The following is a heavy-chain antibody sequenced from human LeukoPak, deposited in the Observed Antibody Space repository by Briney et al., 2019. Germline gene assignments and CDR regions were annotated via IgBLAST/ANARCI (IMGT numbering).Heavy chain of an antibody. V-gene: IGHV1-8*03. Sequence: ASVKVSCKASGYTFTSYDINWVRQATGQGLEWMGWMNPNSGNTGYAQKFQGRVTITRNTSISTAYMELSSLRSEGTAVYYCARGYDSSGYYHFDYWGQGALVTVSS. J-gene: IGHJ4*02. CDR2: MNPNSGNT. D-gene: IGHD3-22*01. CDR1: GYTFTSYD. CDR3: ARGYDSSGYYHFDY.